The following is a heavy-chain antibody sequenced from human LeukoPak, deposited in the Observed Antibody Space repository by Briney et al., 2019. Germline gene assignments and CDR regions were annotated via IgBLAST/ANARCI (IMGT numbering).Heavy chain of an antibody. D-gene: IGHD3-10*01. CDR3: ASDPVRGVVRGEYYYYMDV. CDR1: GFTFSSYW. V-gene: IGHV3-7*01. Sequence: GGSLRLSCAASGFTFSSYWMSWVRQAPGKGLEWVANIKQDGSEKYYVDSVKGRFTISRDNAKNSLYLQMNSLRAEDTAVYYCASDPVRGVVRGEYYYYMDVWGKGTTVTVSS. CDR2: IKQDGSEK. J-gene: IGHJ6*03.